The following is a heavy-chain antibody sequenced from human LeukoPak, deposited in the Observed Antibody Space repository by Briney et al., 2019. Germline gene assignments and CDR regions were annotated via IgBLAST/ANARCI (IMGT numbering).Heavy chain of an antibody. CDR1: GGSISSSSYY. V-gene: IGHV4-39*01. Sequence: PSETLSLTCTVSGGSISSSSYYWGWIRQPPGKGLEWIGSIYYSGSTYYNPSLQSRVTISVDTSKNQFSLKLNSVTAADTAVYFCARHYDILTGYLVDWGQGTLVTVSS. D-gene: IGHD3-9*01. CDR3: ARHYDILTGYLVD. J-gene: IGHJ4*02. CDR2: IYYSGST.